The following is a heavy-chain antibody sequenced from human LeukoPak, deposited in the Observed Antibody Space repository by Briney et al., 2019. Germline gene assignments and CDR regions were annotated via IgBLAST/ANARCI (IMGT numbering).Heavy chain of an antibody. CDR3: AREQHYYGSGSYFSCNTGIGEYYFDY. Sequence: GGSLRLSCAASGFTVSSNYMSWVRQAPGKGLEWVSVIYSGGSTYYADSVKGRFTISRDNSKNTLYLQMNSLRAEDTAVYYCAREQHYYGSGSYFSCNTGIGEYYFDYWGQGTLVTVSS. V-gene: IGHV3-53*01. CDR1: GFTVSSNY. D-gene: IGHD3-10*01. J-gene: IGHJ4*02. CDR2: IYSGGST.